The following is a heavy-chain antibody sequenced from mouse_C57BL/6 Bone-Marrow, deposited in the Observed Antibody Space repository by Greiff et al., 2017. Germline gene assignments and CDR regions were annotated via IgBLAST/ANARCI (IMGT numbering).Heavy chain of an antibody. CDR2: IDPSDSYT. V-gene: IGHV1-50*01. J-gene: IGHJ1*03. D-gene: IGHD2-12*01. Sequence: QVQLQQSGAELVKPGASVKLSCKASGYTFTSYWMQWVKQRPGQGLEWIGEIDPSDSYTNYNQKFKGKATLTVDTSSSTAYMQLSSLTSEDSAVYYCARVDYCYDGPCWYFDVWGTGTTVTVSS. CDR3: ARVDYCYDGPCWYFDV. CDR1: GYTFTSYW.